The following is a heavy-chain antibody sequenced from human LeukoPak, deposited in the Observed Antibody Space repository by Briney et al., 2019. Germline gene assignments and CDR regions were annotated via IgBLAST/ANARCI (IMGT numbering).Heavy chain of an antibody. CDR1: GYSFTTYW. V-gene: IGHV5-51*01. CDR3: ARLLQGVAGTWGY. Sequence: GESLKISCKASGYSFTTYWIAWVRQMPGKGLEWMGMIYPGDSDARYSPSFQGQITISVDKSISIAYLQWSSLKASDTAMYYCARLLQGVAGTWGYWGQGTLVTV. J-gene: IGHJ4*02. CDR2: IYPGDSDA. D-gene: IGHD6-19*01.